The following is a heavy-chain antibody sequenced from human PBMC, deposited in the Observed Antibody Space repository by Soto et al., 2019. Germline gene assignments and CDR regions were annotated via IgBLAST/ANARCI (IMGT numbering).Heavy chain of an antibody. Sequence: SETLSLTCAVYGGSFSGYYWSWIRQPPGKGLEWIGEVIHSGSTNYSPSLKSRVTISLDTSKNQFSLNLNSVTAADTAVYYCAGAFSGSGSYYFDYWARGTLVTVSS. CDR3: AGAFSGSGSYYFDY. J-gene: IGHJ4*02. V-gene: IGHV4-34*12. D-gene: IGHD3-10*01. CDR1: GGSFSGYY. CDR2: VIHSGST.